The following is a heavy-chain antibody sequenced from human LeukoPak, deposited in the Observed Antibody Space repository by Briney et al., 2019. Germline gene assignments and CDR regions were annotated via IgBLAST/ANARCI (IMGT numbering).Heavy chain of an antibody. CDR1: GFTFSSYG. D-gene: IGHD5-24*01. J-gene: IGHJ4*02. Sequence: GGYLRLYCAASGFTFSSYGKSWVRQAPGKGLKWVSTISGRGNIKNYVDSVKGPFTISTDNHKNALYLQMNGLRDEETAVYYCAKVADHALQYYFDYWGQGTLVTVSS. V-gene: IGHV3-23*01. CDR3: AKVADHALQYYFDY. CDR2: ISGRGNIK.